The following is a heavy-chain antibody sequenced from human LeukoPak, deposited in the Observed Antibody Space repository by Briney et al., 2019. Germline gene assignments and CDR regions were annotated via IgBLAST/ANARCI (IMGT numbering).Heavy chain of an antibody. CDR1: GYKFANYA. J-gene: IGHJ4*02. V-gene: IGHV1-3*01. CDR2: INPGKGDT. Sequence: ASVKVSCKASGYKFANYAIHWVRQAPGQRLEWMGWINPGKGDTKYSQKFQGRVTITRDTSASTAYMELSSLTSEDTAVYYCARGPRAAADDYWGQGTLVTVSS. CDR3: ARGPRAAADDY. D-gene: IGHD6-13*01.